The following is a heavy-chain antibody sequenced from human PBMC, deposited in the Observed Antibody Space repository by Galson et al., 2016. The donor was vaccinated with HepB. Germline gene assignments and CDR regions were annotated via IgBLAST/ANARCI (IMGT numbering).Heavy chain of an antibody. CDR3: ARVEVAAAGDY. Sequence: SVKVSCKASGYTFTGYYMHWVRQAPGQGLEWMGRINPNSGGANYAQKCQGRVTMTRDTSISTAYMELSRLTSDDTAVYYCARVEVAAAGDYWGQGTLVTVSS. CDR2: INPNSGGA. D-gene: IGHD6-13*01. J-gene: IGHJ4*02. CDR1: GYTFTGYY. V-gene: IGHV1-2*06.